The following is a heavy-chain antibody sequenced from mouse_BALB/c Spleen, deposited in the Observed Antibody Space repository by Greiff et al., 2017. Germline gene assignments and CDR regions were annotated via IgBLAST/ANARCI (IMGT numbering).Heavy chain of an antibody. V-gene: IGHV5-6-4*01. J-gene: IGHJ1*01. CDR1: GFTFSSYT. CDR2: ISSGGSYT. CDR3: TRDNSPFSTTVVGDWYFDV. D-gene: IGHD1-1*01. Sequence: EVKLVESGGGLVKPGGSLKLSCAASGFTFSSYTMSWVRQTPEKRLEWVATISSGGSYTYYPDSVKGRFTISRDNAKNTLYLQMSSLKSEDTAMYYCTRDNSPFSTTVVGDWYFDVWGAGTTVTVSS.